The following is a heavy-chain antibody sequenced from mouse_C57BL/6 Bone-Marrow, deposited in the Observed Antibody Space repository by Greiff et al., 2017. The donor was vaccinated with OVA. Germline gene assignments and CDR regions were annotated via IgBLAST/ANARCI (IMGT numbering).Heavy chain of an antibody. CDR2: IYPRDGST. J-gene: IGHJ4*01. Sequence: QVQLQQSGPELVKPGASVKLSCKASGYTFTSYDINWVKQRPGQGLEWIGWIYPRDGSTKYNEKFKGKATLTVDTSSSTAYMELHSLTSEDSAVYFCPRFYYYGSSYVDYAMDYWGQGTSVTVSS. CDR1: GYTFTSYD. D-gene: IGHD1-1*01. CDR3: PRFYYYGSSYVDYAMDY. V-gene: IGHV1-85*01.